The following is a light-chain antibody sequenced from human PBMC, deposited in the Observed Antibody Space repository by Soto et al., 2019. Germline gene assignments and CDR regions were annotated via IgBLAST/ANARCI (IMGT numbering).Light chain of an antibody. CDR3: MQGTHWPWT. CDR1: QSLVYSNGNAY. J-gene: IGKJ1*01. Sequence: DAVLTQSPLSLPVTLGQPAAISCRSSQSLVYSNGNAYLIWFQQRPGQSPRRLIYQVSTRDAGVPDRFSGSGSGAYFTLTISRVEAEDVALYYCMQGTHWPWTFGQGTKVEIK. V-gene: IGKV2-30*01. CDR2: QVS.